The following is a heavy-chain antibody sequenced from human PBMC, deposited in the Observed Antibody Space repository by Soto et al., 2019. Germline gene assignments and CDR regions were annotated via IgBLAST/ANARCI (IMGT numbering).Heavy chain of an antibody. Sequence: VKVSCKASGFTFTISAVRWVRQARGQRLEWIGWIVVGSGSTNYAQKFQERVTITRDMSTSTAYMELSSLRSEDTAVYYCAAPHCTNGVCYSGYYYYYGMDVWGQGTTVTVSS. CDR1: GFTFTISA. D-gene: IGHD2-8*01. V-gene: IGHV1-58*01. J-gene: IGHJ6*02. CDR3: AAPHCTNGVCYSGYYYYYGMDV. CDR2: IVVGSGST.